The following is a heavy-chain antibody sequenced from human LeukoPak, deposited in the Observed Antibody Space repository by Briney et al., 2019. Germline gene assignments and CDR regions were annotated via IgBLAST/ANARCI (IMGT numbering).Heavy chain of an antibody. J-gene: IGHJ5*02. D-gene: IGHD3-9*01. CDR3: ARELNYDILTGYYLQNWFDP. V-gene: IGHV1-69*13. CDR2: IIPIFGTA. CDR1: GGTSSSYA. Sequence: ASVKVSCKASGGTSSSYAISWVRQAPGQGLEWMGGIIPIFGTANYAQKFQGRVTITADESTSTAYMELSSLRSEDTAVYYCARELNYDILTGYYLQNWFDPWGQGTLVTVSS.